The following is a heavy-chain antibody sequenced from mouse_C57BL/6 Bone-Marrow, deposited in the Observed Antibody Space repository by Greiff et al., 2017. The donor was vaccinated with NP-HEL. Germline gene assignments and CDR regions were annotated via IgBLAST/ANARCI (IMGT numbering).Heavy chain of an antibody. V-gene: IGHV1-26*01. CDR1: GYTFTDYY. J-gene: IGHJ3*01. CDR3: ARETGFAY. CDR2: INPNNGGT. Sequence: VQLQQSGPELVKPGASVKISCKASGYTFTDYYMNWVKQSHGKSLEWIGDINPNNGGTSYNQKFKGKATLIVDKSSSTAYMELRSLTSEDSAVYYCARETGFAYWGQGTLVTVSA.